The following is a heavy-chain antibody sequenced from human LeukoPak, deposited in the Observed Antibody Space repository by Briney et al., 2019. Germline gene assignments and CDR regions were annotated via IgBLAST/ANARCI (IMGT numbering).Heavy chain of an antibody. V-gene: IGHV3-23*01. D-gene: IGHD1-26*01. CDR1: GFTFSSYA. J-gene: IGHJ4*02. CDR2: ISGSGGNS. CDR3: AKDREWELTTALDY. Sequence: GGSLRLSCVASGFTFSSYAMSWVRQAPGKGLEWVSAISGSGGNSHYADSVKGRFTISRDNSKNTLYVQMNSLRAEDTAVYYCAKDREWELTTALDYWGQGTLVTVSS.